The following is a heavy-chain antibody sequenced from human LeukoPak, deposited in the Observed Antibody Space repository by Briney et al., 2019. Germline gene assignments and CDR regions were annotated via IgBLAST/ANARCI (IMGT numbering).Heavy chain of an antibody. CDR3: TRVGVGGY. D-gene: IGHD3-16*01. Sequence: GGSLRLSCAASGFTFSSYVMSWVRQAPGKGLEWVANISPDGSDKYYVDSVKGRFTISRDNAKDSLFLQMNSLRADDTAMYFCTRVGVGGYWGQGTLVTVSS. V-gene: IGHV3-7*01. CDR1: GFTFSSYV. J-gene: IGHJ4*02. CDR2: ISPDGSDK.